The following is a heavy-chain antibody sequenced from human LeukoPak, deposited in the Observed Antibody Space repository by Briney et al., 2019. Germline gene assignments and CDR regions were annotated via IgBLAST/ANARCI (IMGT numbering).Heavy chain of an antibody. CDR3: ARWGGTLNAFDV. CDR1: GGSISSGTYY. J-gene: IGHJ3*01. V-gene: IGHV4-61*09. Sequence: SETLSLTCTVSGGSISSGTYYWSWIRQPAGKGLEWIGHIYHSGSTYYNPSLKSRVTISVDRSKNQFSLKLSSVTAADTAVYYCARWGGTLNAFDVWGPGTLVTVSS. D-gene: IGHD3-10*01. CDR2: IYHSGST.